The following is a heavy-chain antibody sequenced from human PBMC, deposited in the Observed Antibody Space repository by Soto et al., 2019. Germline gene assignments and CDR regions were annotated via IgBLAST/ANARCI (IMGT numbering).Heavy chain of an antibody. CDR2: IYYSGST. J-gene: IGHJ4*02. V-gene: IGHV4-31*03. D-gene: IGHD4-17*01. CDR3: ARSPEATVTSFDY. CDR1: GGSISSGGYY. Sequence: QVQLQESGPGLVKPSQTLPLTCTVSGGSISSGGYYWSWIRQHPGKGLEWFGYIYYSGSTYYNPSLRSRVSISVDTSKSRFSLKLSSASAADTSVYYWARSPEATVTSFDYWGQGTLVTVSS.